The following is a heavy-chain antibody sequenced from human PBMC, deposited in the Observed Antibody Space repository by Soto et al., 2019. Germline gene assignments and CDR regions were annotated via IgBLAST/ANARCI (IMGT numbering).Heavy chain of an antibody. Sequence: GGSLRLSCAASGFTFSSYSMNWVRQAPGKGLEWVSSISSSSSYIYYADSVKGRFTISRDNSKNSLYLHMNSLRAEDTAVYYCARDSQWKGQLRYRLDAFDIWGQGTMVTVSS. CDR2: ISSSSSYI. CDR1: GFTFSSYS. CDR3: ARDSQWKGQLRYRLDAFDI. D-gene: IGHD3-9*01. V-gene: IGHV3-21*01. J-gene: IGHJ3*02.